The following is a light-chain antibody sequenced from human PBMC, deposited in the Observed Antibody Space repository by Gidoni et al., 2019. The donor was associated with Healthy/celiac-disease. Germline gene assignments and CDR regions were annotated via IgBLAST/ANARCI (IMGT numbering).Light chain of an antibody. J-gene: IGLJ2*01. Sequence: QSVLTQPPSVSGAPGQTVTISCTGSSSNIGAGYDVHWYQQLPGTAPKLLICGNNDRPSGGPDRFSGSKSGTSASLAITGLQAEDEADYYCQSYDSSLSAYVVFGGGTKLTVL. CDR3: QSYDSSLSAYVV. CDR1: SSNIGAGYD. V-gene: IGLV1-40*01. CDR2: GNN.